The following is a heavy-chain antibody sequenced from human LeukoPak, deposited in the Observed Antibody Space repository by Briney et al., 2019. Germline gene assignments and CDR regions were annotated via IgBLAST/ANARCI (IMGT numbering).Heavy chain of an antibody. V-gene: IGHV4-39*07. Sequence: SETLSLTCTVSGGSISSYYWSWIRQPPGKGLEWIGSIYYSGSTYYNPSLKSRVTISVDTSKNQFSLKLSSVTAADTAVYYCTRGPRYCSSTSCYPGNWFDPWGQGTLVTVSS. CDR3: TRGPRYCSSTSCYPGNWFDP. CDR1: GGSISSYY. CDR2: IYYSGST. D-gene: IGHD2-2*01. J-gene: IGHJ5*02.